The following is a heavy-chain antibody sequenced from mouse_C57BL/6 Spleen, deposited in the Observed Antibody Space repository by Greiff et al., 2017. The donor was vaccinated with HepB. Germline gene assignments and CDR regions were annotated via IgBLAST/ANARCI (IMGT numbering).Heavy chain of an antibody. D-gene: IGHD2-4*01. V-gene: IGHV1-80*01. J-gene: IGHJ3*01. CDR1: GYAFSSYW. Sequence: QVQLKESGAELVKPGASVKISCKASGYAFSSYWMNWVKQRPGKGLEWIGQIYPGDGDTNYNGKFKGKATLTADKSSSTAYMQLSSLTSEDSAVYFCARGVYYDYDEGFAYWGQGTLVTVSA. CDR2: IYPGDGDT. CDR3: ARGVYYDYDEGFAY.